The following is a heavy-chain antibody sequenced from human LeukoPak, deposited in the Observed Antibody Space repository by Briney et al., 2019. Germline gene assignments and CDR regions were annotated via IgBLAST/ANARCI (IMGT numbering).Heavy chain of an antibody. CDR2: ISYDGSNK. J-gene: IGHJ6*02. CDR3: AKSPVAGTGLLGGMDV. CDR1: GFTFSSYG. D-gene: IGHD6-19*01. Sequence: PGGSLRLSFAASGFTFSSYGMHWVRQAPGKGLEWVAVISYDGSNKYYADSVKGRFTISRDNSKNTLYLQMNSLRAEDTAVYYCAKSPVAGTGLLGGMDVWGQGTTVTVSS. V-gene: IGHV3-30*18.